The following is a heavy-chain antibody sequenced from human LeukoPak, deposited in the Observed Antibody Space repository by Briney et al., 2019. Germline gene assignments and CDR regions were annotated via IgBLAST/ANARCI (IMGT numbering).Heavy chain of an antibody. CDR2: IDHINSYT. CDR3: ARHSTFYDSSGYYGLDY. V-gene: IGHV5-10-1*01. Sequence: GDSPKISCKGSGYSFTSYWISWVRQMPGKGLEWMGRIDHINSYTNYSPSLQGHVTISADKSISTAYLQWSSLKASDTAMYYCARHSTFYDSSGYYGLDYWGQGTLVTVFS. D-gene: IGHD3-22*01. CDR1: GYSFTSYW. J-gene: IGHJ4*02.